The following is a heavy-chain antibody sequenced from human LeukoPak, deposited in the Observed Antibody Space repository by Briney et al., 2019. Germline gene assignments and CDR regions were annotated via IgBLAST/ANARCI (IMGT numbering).Heavy chain of an antibody. Sequence: PSETLSLTCTVSGGSISSYYWSWIRQPAGKGLEWIRRIYSSGSTNYNPSLKSRATMSVDKSQNQFSLKLSSVAAADTAVDYCARDHSYAFDNWGEGALVTVSS. V-gene: IGHV4-4*07. CDR2: IYSSGST. J-gene: IGHJ4*02. CDR1: GGSISSYY. CDR3: ARDHSYAFDN. D-gene: IGHD5-18*01.